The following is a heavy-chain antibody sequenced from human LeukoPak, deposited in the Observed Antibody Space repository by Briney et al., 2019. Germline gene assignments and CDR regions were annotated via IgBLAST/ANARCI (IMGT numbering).Heavy chain of an antibody. D-gene: IGHD1-7*01. J-gene: IGHJ3*02. CDR1: GLTFRSYS. CDR2: ISSSSSYI. Sequence: GGSLTLFCAPWGLTFRSYSMMWVRQAPGRELDWVSSISSSSSYIYYADSVKGRFTITRDNAKNSLYLQMNSLRAEDTAVYYCARGATGTTTEAFDIWGQGTMVTVSS. CDR3: ARGATGTTTEAFDI. V-gene: IGHV3-21*01.